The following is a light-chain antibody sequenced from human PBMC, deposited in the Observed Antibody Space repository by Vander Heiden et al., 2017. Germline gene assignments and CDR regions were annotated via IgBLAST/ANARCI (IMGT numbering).Light chain of an antibody. CDR3: QKDKKCPPRNN. Sequence: IVMTQSPATLSVSPGERATLSCRASQSVKSNLAWYQQKPGQAPRLLIYGASTRATGITARFSGSGSGTEFTLTITSLQSEDFAVYSCQKDKKCPPRNNFVKGTKLKIK. CDR1: QSVKSN. CDR2: GAS. J-gene: IGKJ2*01. V-gene: IGKV3-15*01.